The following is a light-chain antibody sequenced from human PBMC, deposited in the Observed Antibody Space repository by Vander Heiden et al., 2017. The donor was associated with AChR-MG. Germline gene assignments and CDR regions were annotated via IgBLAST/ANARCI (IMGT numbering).Light chain of an antibody. CDR2: EVS. J-gene: IGLJ2*01. CDR1: SSDVGGYNF. CDR3: SSYAGSDKSVV. V-gene: IGLV2-8*01. Sequence: QSALTQPPSASGSPGQPVTISCTGTSSDVGGYNFDSWYQQHPGKAPKLMMYEVSKRPSVVPDRFSGSKSGNTASLTVSGLQAEDEANYYCSSYAGSDKSVVFGGGTKLTVL.